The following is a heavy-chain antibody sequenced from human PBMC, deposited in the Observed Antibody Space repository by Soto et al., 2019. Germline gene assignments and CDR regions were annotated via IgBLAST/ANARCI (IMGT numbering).Heavy chain of an antibody. CDR1: GFAFSGFE. D-gene: IGHD2-15*01. V-gene: IGHV3-53*01. CDR3: ARELPPDL. Sequence: GGSLRLSCAASGFAFSGFEMNWVRQAPGKGLEWVSIIWSAGLTYYADSVRGRFTISRDISKNILFLQMNNLRAEDSAIYYCARELPPDLWGQGTLVTVSS. J-gene: IGHJ5*02. CDR2: IWSAGLT.